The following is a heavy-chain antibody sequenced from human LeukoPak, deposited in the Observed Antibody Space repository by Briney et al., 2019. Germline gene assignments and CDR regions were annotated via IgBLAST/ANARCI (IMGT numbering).Heavy chain of an antibody. CDR1: GGSISGNF. CDR3: ARDKYYYDSSGYYYFDY. J-gene: IGHJ4*02. D-gene: IGHD3-22*01. CDR2: IYSSGST. V-gene: IGHV4-59*12. Sequence: SETLSLTCSVSGGSISGNFWSCIRQPPGKGLEWIGYIYSSGSTNYNPSLKSRVTMSVDTSKNQFSLKLSSVTAADTAVYYCARDKYYYDSSGYYYFDYWGQGTLVTVSS.